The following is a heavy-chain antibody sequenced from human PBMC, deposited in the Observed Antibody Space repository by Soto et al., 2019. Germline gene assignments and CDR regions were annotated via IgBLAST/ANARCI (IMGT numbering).Heavy chain of an antibody. CDR1: GFTFSTYG. CDR3: AKDPTYDTSGYYFYYGPDV. D-gene: IGHD3-22*01. V-gene: IGHV3-30*18. Sequence: QVPLVESGGGVVQPGRSLRISCAASGFTFSTYGMHWVRQAPGKGLEWVGLISYDGSYKYYPDSVKGRFTISRDNSKKVLYLQMNSLRAEDTAVYYCAKDPTYDTSGYYFYYGPDVWGQGTTVTVSS. J-gene: IGHJ6*02. CDR2: ISYDGSYK.